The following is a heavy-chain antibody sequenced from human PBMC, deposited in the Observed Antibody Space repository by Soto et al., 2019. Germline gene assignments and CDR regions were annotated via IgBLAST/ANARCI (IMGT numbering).Heavy chain of an antibody. V-gene: IGHV4-59*08. D-gene: IGHD3-10*01. CDR2: IHSGST. J-gene: IGHJ4*02. CDR3: ARHDGSRSTDY. CDR1: GGSTSSDY. Sequence: SETLSLTCTVSGGSTSSDYWNWIRQPPGKGLEWIGYIHSGSTTYSASLRSRVTISVDTSKNQFSLKLSSVTAADTAVYFCARHDGSRSTDYWGQGTLVTVSS.